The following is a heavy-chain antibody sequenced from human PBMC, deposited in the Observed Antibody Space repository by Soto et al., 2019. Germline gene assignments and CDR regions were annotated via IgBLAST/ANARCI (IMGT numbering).Heavy chain of an antibody. CDR1: GGSISSSNW. J-gene: IGHJ4*02. CDR2: IYHSGST. Sequence: SETLSLTCAVSGGSISSSNWWSWVRQPPGKGLEWIGEIYHSGSTNYNPSLKSRVTISVDKSKNQFSLKLSSVTAADTAVYYCARGGDILTGGYELDYWGQGTPVTVSS. V-gene: IGHV4-4*02. D-gene: IGHD3-9*01. CDR3: ARGGDILTGGYELDY.